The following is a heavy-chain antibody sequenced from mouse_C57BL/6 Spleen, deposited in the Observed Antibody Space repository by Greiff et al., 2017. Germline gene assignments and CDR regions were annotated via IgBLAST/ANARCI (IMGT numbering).Heavy chain of an antibody. CDR1: GYSITSGYY. D-gene: IGHD1-1*01. Sequence: EVQLVESGPGLVKPSQSLSLTCSVTGYSITSGYYWNWIRQFPGNKLEWMGYISYDGSNNYNPSLKNRISITRDTSKNQFFLKLNSVTTEDTATYYCARGGSRLDYWGQGTTLTVSS. CDR2: ISYDGSN. J-gene: IGHJ2*01. V-gene: IGHV3-6*01. CDR3: ARGGSRLDY.